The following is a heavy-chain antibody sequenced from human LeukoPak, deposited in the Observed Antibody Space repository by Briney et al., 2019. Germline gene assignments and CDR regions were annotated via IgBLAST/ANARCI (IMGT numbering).Heavy chain of an antibody. D-gene: IGHD3-3*01. CDR1: GFTFSSYA. V-gene: IGHV3-23*01. CDR3: AKGGSGYYYNNGMDV. Sequence: GGSLRLSCAASGFTFSSYAMSWVRQAPGKGLEWVSDISGSGDRTNQADSVKGRFTISRDNSKNTLYLQMNSLRAEDTAVYYCAKGGSGYYYNNGMDVWGQGTTDTVSS. CDR2: ISGSGDRT. J-gene: IGHJ6*02.